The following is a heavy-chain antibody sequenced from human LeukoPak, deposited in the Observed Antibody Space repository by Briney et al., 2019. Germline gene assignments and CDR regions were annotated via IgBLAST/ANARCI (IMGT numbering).Heavy chain of an antibody. Sequence: PGGSLRLSCAASGFTFSSYGMHWVRQAPGKGLEWVAFIRYDGSNKYYADSVKGRFTISRDNSKNTLYLQMNSLRAEDTAVYYCAKGFRNYYYYYMDVWGKGTTVTVSS. CDR2: IRYDGSNK. J-gene: IGHJ6*03. CDR3: AKGFRNYYYYYMDV. CDR1: GFTFSSYG. D-gene: IGHD1-14*01. V-gene: IGHV3-30*02.